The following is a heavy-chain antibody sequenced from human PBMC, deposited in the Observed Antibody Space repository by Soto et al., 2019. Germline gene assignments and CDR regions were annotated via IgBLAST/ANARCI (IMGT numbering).Heavy chain of an antibody. D-gene: IGHD4-17*01. CDR3: ARLLGGYDDYGGWFAP. J-gene: IGHJ5*02. CDR2: VSHSGRT. V-gene: IGHV4-59*01. CDR1: GGSISPYS. Sequence: PSETLSLTCTISGGSISPYSWTWIRQSPGKGLEWIGYVSHSGRTFYTPSLKSRLTMSLDTSRSQFSLRLKSVSAADTAVYYCARLLGGYDDYGGWFAPWGQGTLVTVS.